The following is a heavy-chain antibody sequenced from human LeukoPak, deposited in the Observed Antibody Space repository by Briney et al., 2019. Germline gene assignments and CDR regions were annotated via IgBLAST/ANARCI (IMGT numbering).Heavy chain of an antibody. CDR3: AREDHDIVTGYSDFDY. J-gene: IGHJ4*02. CDR2: INYSGST. D-gene: IGHD3-9*01. V-gene: IGHV4-59*01. CDR1: GGSISRYY. Sequence: SETLSLTCAVSGGSISRYYWTWIRQPPGKGLEWIGNINYSGSTKYDPSLKNRVTISGDMSKNQFSLKLSSVTAADTAVYYCAREDHDIVTGYSDFDYWGQGTLVTVSS.